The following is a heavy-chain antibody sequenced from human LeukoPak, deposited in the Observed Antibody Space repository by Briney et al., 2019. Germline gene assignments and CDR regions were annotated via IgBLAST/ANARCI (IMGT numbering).Heavy chain of an antibody. J-gene: IGHJ4*02. D-gene: IGHD6-13*01. CDR3: ARGLAANYFFDY. CDR2: SYYSGNT. V-gene: IGHV4-31*02. Sequence: SSETLSLTCTVSGGSINSGGYYWGWIRQHPGKGLEWIVYSYYSGNTYYNPSLKSPFTLSVDTSKNQFSLKVISVTAADTAVYYCARGLAANYFFDYWGQGTLVTVSS. CDR1: GGSINSGGYY.